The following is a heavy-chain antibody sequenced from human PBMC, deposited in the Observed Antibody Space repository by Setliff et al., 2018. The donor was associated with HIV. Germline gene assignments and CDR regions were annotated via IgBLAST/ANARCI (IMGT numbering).Heavy chain of an antibody. V-gene: IGHV4-31*02. CDR2: IDYSGSA. CDR1: SGSISSGTYY. D-gene: IGHD5-18*01. CDR3: AREGKTALVTKYFDY. J-gene: IGHJ4*01. Sequence: SETLSLTCTVSSGSISSGTYYWSWTRQYPGKGLEWIGYIDYSGSAFYNPSLKSRITISRDTSKNQFSLKMNSVTAADTAVYYCAREGKTALVTKYFDYWGHGKLVTAPQ.